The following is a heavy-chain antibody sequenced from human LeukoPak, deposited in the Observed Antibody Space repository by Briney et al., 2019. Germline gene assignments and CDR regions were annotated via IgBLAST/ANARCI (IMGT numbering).Heavy chain of an antibody. CDR1: GFTFSSYG. D-gene: IGHD2-15*01. V-gene: IGHV3-30*02. CDR3: AKDLHRYCSGGSCGGFDC. CDR2: IRYDGSNK. J-gene: IGHJ4*02. Sequence: PGGSLRLSCAASGFTFSSYGMHWVRQAPGKGLEWVAFIRYDGSNKYYADSVKGRFTISRDNSKNTLYLQMNSLRAEDTAVYYCAKDLHRYCSGGSCGGFDCWGQGTLVTVSS.